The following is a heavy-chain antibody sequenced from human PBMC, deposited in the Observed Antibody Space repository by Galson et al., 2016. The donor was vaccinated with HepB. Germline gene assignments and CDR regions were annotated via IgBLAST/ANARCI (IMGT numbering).Heavy chain of an antibody. Sequence: TLSLTCTVPGGPLSSDHWNWIRPSPGKGLEWIVNIQYSGSTSYKPSLKSRVSMSIDTPENQFSLRLRSVTAADTAVYYCAREAGRLGDGLVDVWGQGTTVTVSS. V-gene: IGHV4-59*01. D-gene: IGHD3-16*01. CDR3: AREAGRLGDGLVDV. CDR1: GGPLSSDH. J-gene: IGHJ6*02. CDR2: IQYSGST.